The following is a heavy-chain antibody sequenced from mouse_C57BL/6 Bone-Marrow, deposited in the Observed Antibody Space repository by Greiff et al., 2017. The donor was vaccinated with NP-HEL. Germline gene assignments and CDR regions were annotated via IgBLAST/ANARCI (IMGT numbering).Heavy chain of an antibody. D-gene: IGHD1-1*01. CDR2: FHPYNDDT. Sequence: VQLQESGAELVKPGASVKMSCKASGYTFTTYPIEWMKQNHGKSLEWIGNFHPYNDDTKYNEKFKGKATLTVEKSSSTVYLELSRLTSDDSAVYYCARGYYGSSYGFAYWGQGTLVTVSA. J-gene: IGHJ3*01. V-gene: IGHV1-47*01. CDR1: GYTFTTYP. CDR3: ARGYYGSSYGFAY.